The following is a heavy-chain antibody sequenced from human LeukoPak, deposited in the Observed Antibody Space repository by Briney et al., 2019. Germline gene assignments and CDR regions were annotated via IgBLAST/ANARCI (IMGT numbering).Heavy chain of an antibody. CDR1: GGSITSNSY. Sequence: SGTLSLTCGVSGGSITSNSYWTWVRQPPGKGLEWIGEGNLQGSTNYNPSLMGRVAISVDMSENHISLQLTSVTAADTAVYYCAREGGPYRPLDYSGQGTLVTGSS. V-gene: IGHV4-4*02. CDR3: AREGGPYRPLDY. CDR2: GNLQGST. J-gene: IGHJ4*02.